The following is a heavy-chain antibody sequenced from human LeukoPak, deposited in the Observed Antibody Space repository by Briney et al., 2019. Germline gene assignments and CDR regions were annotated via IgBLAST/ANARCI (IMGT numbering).Heavy chain of an antibody. V-gene: IGHV3-33*06. Sequence: GGSLRLSCVASGFTFSHYGMHWVRQAPGKGPEWVAGIWSDATNQYYADSVKGRFTISRDNFKNTASLQMNSLRAEDTAIYYRAKDAQRGFDYSNSLEHWGQGSLVTVSS. CDR2: IWSDATNQ. CDR1: GFTFSHYG. J-gene: IGHJ4*02. CDR3: AKDAQRGFDYSNSLEH. D-gene: IGHD4-11*01.